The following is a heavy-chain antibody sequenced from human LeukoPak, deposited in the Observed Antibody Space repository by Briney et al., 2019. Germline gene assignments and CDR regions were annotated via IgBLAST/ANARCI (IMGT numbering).Heavy chain of an antibody. D-gene: IGHD1-26*01. CDR3: ARAARGSYLFDY. Sequence: ASVKVSCKASGYTFTSYAMHWVRQAPGQRLEWMGWSNAGNGNTKYSQEFQGRVTITRDTSASTAYMELSSLRSEDIAVYYCARAARGSYLFDYWGQGTLVTVSS. V-gene: IGHV1-3*02. J-gene: IGHJ4*02. CDR1: GYTFTSYA. CDR2: SNAGNGNT.